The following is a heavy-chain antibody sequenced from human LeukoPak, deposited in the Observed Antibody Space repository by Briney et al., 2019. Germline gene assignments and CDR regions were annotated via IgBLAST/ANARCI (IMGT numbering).Heavy chain of an antibody. V-gene: IGHV3-23*01. CDR1: GFTFSSYA. D-gene: IGHD3-16*01. Sequence: GGSLRLSCAASGFTFSSYAMSWVRQAPGKWLEWVSAISGSGGSTYYADSGKGRFTISRDNSKNTLYLQMNSLRAEDTAVYYCAARIYGYFDYWGQGTLVTVSS. CDR2: ISGSGGST. CDR3: AARIYGYFDY. J-gene: IGHJ4*02.